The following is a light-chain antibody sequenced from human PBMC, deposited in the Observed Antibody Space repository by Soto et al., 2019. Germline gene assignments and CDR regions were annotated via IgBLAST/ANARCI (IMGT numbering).Light chain of an antibody. V-gene: IGKV1-5*03. Sequence: DIKMTQSPSTLSASVGDRVTITCRASQTINTYLAWYQQKPGKAPNLLIYRASILESGVPSRFSGSGSGTDFTLTINSLQPDDFATYYCQHYNDYSYTFGQGTKLEIK. CDR1: QTINTY. CDR3: QHYNDYSYT. CDR2: RAS. J-gene: IGKJ2*01.